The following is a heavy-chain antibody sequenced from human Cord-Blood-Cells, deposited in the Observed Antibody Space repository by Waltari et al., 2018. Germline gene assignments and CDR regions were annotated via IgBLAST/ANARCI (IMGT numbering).Heavy chain of an antibody. J-gene: IGHJ4*02. D-gene: IGHD3-22*01. CDR1: GGSFGGYY. CDR2: INHSGST. CDR3: ARVFAMSYDSSGYYFDY. V-gene: IGHV4-34*01. Sequence: QVQLQQWGAGLLKPSETLSLTCAVYGGSFGGYYWSWIRQPPGKGLEWIGEINHSGSTNYNPSLKSRVTISVDTSKNQFSLKLSSVTAADTAVYYCARVFAMSYDSSGYYFDYWGQGTLVTVSS.